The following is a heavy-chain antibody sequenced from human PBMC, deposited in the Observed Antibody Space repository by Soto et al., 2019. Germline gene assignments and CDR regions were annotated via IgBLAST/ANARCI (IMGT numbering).Heavy chain of an antibody. CDR2: TIYDGSDT. CDR3: ARDVEMATITYFDY. CDR1: GFSISYYA. Sequence: GGSLRLSCAASGFSISYYAMHWVRQAPGKGLEWVAFTIYDGSDTYYADSVKGRFTLSRDNSKNTLYLQMNSLRAEDTAVYYCARDVEMATITYFDYWGQGSLVTVSS. J-gene: IGHJ4*02. V-gene: IGHV3-30-3*01. D-gene: IGHD5-12*01.